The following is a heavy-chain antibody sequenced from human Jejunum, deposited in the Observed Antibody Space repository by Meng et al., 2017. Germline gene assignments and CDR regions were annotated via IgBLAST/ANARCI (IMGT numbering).Heavy chain of an antibody. J-gene: IGHJ2*01. CDR2: IWYDGTRT. CDR3: ARDIRVTGGYWYLDL. V-gene: IGHV3-33*01. CDR1: GFTFRHYG. Sequence: GGSRRLSCEPSGFTFRHYGMHWVRQAPGKGLEWVVSIWYDGTRTYHIDSVKGRFAISRDNSENTLYLQLNSLRAEDTAVYYCARDIRVTGGYWYLDLWGRGTLVTVSS. D-gene: IGHD7-27*01.